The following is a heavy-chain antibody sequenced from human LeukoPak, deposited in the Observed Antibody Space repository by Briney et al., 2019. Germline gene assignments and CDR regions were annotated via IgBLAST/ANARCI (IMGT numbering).Heavy chain of an antibody. J-gene: IGHJ5*02. Sequence: GGSLRLSCAASGFTYSSYEMNWVRQAPGKGLEWVSYISSSGSTIYYADSVKGRFTISRDNAKNSLYLQMNSLRAEDTAVYYCAKAGATMVRGPPQKNNWFDPWGQGTLVTVSS. CDR1: GFTYSSYE. D-gene: IGHD3-10*01. CDR3: AKAGATMVRGPPQKNNWFDP. CDR2: ISSSGSTI. V-gene: IGHV3-48*03.